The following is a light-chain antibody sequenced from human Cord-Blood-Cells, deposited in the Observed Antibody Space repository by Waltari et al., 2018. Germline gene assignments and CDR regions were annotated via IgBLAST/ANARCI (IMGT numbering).Light chain of an antibody. CDR3: QQYNSYWT. Sequence: DIQMTQSPSTLSASVGDRVTITCRASQSISSWLAWYQQKPGKVPKLLIYDASSLESGVPSRFSGSGSGTEFTLTISSLQPDDFATYYCQQYNSYWTF. J-gene: IGKJ1*01. CDR2: DAS. CDR1: QSISSW. V-gene: IGKV1-5*01.